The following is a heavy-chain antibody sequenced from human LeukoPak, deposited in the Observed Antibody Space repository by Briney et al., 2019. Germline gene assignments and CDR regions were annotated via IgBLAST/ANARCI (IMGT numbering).Heavy chain of an antibody. CDR3: AREGNTYYYDSSGYGP. J-gene: IGHJ5*02. Sequence: SETLSLTCTVSGDSISSNHYYWGWIRQPPGKGLEWIGTIFYTGSTNCNPSLKSRVTISVDTSNNQFSLKLTSVTAADTAVFYCAREGNTYYYDSSGYGPWGQGTLVTASS. D-gene: IGHD3-22*01. CDR1: GDSISSNHYY. V-gene: IGHV4-39*02. CDR2: IFYTGST.